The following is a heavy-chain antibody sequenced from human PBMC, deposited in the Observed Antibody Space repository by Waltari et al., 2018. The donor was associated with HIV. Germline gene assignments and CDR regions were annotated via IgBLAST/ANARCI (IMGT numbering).Heavy chain of an antibody. Sequence: EVQLVESGGGLVKPGGSLRLSCAASGFTFSSYSMNWVRQAPGKGLEWVSSISSSSSYIYYADSVKGRFTISRDNAKNSLYLQMNSLRAEDTAVYYCARALSTVTSPLDYWGQGTLVTVSS. CDR1: GFTFSSYS. CDR3: ARALSTVTSPLDY. D-gene: IGHD4-17*01. J-gene: IGHJ4*02. V-gene: IGHV3-21*01. CDR2: ISSSSSYI.